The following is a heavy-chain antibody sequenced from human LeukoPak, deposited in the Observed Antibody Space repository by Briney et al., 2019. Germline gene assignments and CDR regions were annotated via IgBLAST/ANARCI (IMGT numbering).Heavy chain of an antibody. CDR2: IYYSGST. J-gene: IGHJ2*01. CDR1: GASITSYY. CDR3: ARLDPNWYFEL. Sequence: SETLSLTCTVSGASITSYYWGWIRQPPGKGLECIGYIYYSGSTNYNPSLKRRVSMSVGTSRAQFSLRLSPVTAADTAVYYCARLDPNWYFELWGRGTLVTVS. V-gene: IGHV4-59*08.